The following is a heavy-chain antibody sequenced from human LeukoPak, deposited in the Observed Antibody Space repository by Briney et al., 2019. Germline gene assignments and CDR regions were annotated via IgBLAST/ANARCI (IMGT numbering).Heavy chain of an antibody. CDR1: GGSISSSSYY. CDR3: ARPGVLLWFGELLSVDYFDY. J-gene: IGHJ4*02. D-gene: IGHD3-10*01. CDR2: IYYSGST. V-gene: IGHV4-39*01. Sequence: SETLSLTCTVSGGSISSSSYYWGWIRQPPGKGLEWIGSIYYSGSTYYNPSLKSRVTISVDTSKNQFSLKLSSVTAADTAVYYCARPGVLLWFGELLSVDYFDYRGQGTLVTVSS.